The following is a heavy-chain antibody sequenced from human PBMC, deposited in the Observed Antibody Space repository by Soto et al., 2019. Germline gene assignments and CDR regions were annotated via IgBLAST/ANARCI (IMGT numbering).Heavy chain of an antibody. V-gene: IGHV3-30*18. D-gene: IGHD3-22*01. J-gene: IGHJ4*02. CDR1: GFTFSSYG. CDR3: AKDLRITMIVVATPAFDY. Sequence: GGSLRLSCAASGFTFSSYGMHWVRQAPGKGLEWVAVISYDGSNKYYADSVKGRFTISRDNSKNTLYLQMNSLRAEDTAVYYCAKDLRITMIVVATPAFDYWGQGTLVTVSS. CDR2: ISYDGSNK.